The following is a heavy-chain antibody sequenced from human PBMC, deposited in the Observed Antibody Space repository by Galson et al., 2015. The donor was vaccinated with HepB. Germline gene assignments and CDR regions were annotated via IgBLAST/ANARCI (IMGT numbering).Heavy chain of an antibody. CDR2: ISGSSSTI. J-gene: IGHJ6*03. D-gene: IGHD4-11*01. Sequence: SLRLSCAASGFTFSSYSMNWVRQAPGKGLEWVSYISGSSSTIYYADSVKGRFTISRRNAKNSLYLQMNSLRDEDTAVYYCARDTVSVDDYSNPPGYYFYMDVGGKGTTVTVSS. CDR1: GFTFSSYS. CDR3: ARDTVSVDDYSNPPGYYFYMDV. V-gene: IGHV3-48*02.